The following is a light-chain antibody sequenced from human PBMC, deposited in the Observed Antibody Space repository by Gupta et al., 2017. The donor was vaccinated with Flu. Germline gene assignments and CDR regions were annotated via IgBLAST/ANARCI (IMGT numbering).Light chain of an antibody. V-gene: IGKV1-27*01. CDR1: QDLSKY. CDR3: QNYNITPHT. CDR2: AAS. Sequence: DIQMTQSPSSLSASVRDRVTIPCRACQDLSKYLAWFQQKPGKDPKLLIYAASTLQSGVPSRFSGSGSGTDFTLTISSLQAEDVATYFCQNYNITPHTFGQGTKLEI. J-gene: IGKJ1*01.